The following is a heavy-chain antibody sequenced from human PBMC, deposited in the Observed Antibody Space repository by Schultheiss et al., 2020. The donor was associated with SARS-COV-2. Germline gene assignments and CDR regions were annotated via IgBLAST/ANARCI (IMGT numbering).Heavy chain of an antibody. CDR1: GFTVSSNY. CDR2: IYSGGST. V-gene: IGHV3-53*05. CDR3: AKDKSTVTTFSY. Sequence: GGSLRLSCAASGFTVSSNYMSWVRQAPGKGLEWVSVIYSGGSTYYADSVKGRFTISRDNSKNTLYLQMNSLRAEDTAVYYCAKDKSTVTTFSYWGQGTLVTVSS. D-gene: IGHD4-11*01. J-gene: IGHJ4*02.